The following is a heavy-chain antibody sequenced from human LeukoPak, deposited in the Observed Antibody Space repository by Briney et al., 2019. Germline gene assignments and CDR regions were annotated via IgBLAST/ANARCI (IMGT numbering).Heavy chain of an antibody. J-gene: IGHJ4*02. V-gene: IGHV3-66*01. D-gene: IGHD6-19*01. CDR1: GFTVSSNY. CDR3: TSKSSGWLIGYYFDY. CDR2: IYSGGST. Sequence: PGGSLRLSCAASGFTVSSNYMSWVRQAPGKGLEWVSVIYSGGSTYYADSVKGRFTISRDNSKNTLYLQMNNLRAEDTAVYYCTSKSSGWLIGYYFDYWGQGTLVTVSS.